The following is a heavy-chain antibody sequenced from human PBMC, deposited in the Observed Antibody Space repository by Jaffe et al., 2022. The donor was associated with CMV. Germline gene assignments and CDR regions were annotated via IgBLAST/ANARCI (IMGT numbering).Heavy chain of an antibody. Sequence: QVQLQESGPGLVKPSETLSLTCTVSGGSISSSYWTWIRQPPGKGLEWIGFIFYSGNINYNPSLKSRVTISVDTSKNQFSLRLSSVTAADPAVYYCARLVNAGGFDPWGQGTLVTVSS. V-gene: IGHV4-59*08. CDR2: IFYSGNI. CDR1: GGSISSSY. CDR3: ARLVNAGGFDP. J-gene: IGHJ5*02.